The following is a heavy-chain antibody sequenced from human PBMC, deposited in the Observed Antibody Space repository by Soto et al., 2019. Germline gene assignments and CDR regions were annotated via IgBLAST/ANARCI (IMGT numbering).Heavy chain of an antibody. CDR2: IYYSGST. Sequence: SETLSLTCTVSGGSISSGGYYWSWIRQHPGKGLEWIGYIYYSGSTYYNPSLKSRVTISVDTSKNQFSLKLSSVTAADTAVYYCARGRGDSSSWYTFLYYGMDVWGQGTTVTVSS. V-gene: IGHV4-31*03. D-gene: IGHD6-13*01. CDR1: GGSISSGGYY. J-gene: IGHJ6*02. CDR3: ARGRGDSSSWYTFLYYGMDV.